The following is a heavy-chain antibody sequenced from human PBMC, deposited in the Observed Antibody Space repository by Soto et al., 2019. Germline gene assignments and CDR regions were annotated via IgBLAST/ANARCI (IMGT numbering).Heavy chain of an antibody. Sequence: EVQLVESGGGLVKPGGSLRLSCAASGFSFSNVWMTWVRQAPGKGLEWAGRIRRNSDGGTTDYAAPVKGRFTISRDDSKKTLYLQMNSLKTEDTGLYYCTTDITAFGVGRRGDDYLDYWGQGTLVTVSS. CDR3: TTDITAFGVGRRGDDYLDY. CDR2: IRRNSDGGTT. CDR1: GFSFSNVW. V-gene: IGHV3-15*01. D-gene: IGHD3-3*01. J-gene: IGHJ4*02.